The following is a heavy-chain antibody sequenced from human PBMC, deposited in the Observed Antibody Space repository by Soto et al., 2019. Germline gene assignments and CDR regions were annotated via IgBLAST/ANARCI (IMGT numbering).Heavy chain of an antibody. CDR1: GFTFSSYG. V-gene: IGHV3-30*18. CDR3: AKEVAAALDY. Sequence: PGGSLRLSCAASGFTFSSYGMHWVRQAPGKGLEWVAVISYDGSNKYYADSVKGRFTISRDNSKNTLYLQMNSLRAEDTAVYYCAKEVAAALDYWGQGTLVTVSS. D-gene: IGHD6-13*01. J-gene: IGHJ4*02. CDR2: ISYDGSNK.